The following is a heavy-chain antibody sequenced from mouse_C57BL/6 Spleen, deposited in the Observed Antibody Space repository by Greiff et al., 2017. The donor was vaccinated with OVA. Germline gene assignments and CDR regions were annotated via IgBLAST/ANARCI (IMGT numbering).Heavy chain of an antibody. CDR2: IDPETGGT. CDR1: GYTFTDYE. V-gene: IGHV1-15*01. CDR3: TRWDLLLYYYAMDY. Sequence: VQLQQSGAELVRPGASVTLSCKASGYTFTDYEMHWVKQTPVHGLEWIGAIDPETGGTAYNQKFKGKAILTADKSSSTAYMELRSLTSEDSAVYYCTRWDLLLYYYAMDYWGQGTSVTVSS. J-gene: IGHJ4*01. D-gene: IGHD1-1*02.